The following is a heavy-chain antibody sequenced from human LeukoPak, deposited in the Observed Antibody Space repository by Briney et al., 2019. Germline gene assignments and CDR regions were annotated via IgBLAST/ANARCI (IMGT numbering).Heavy chain of an antibody. CDR2: IYYSGST. CDR3: ARHGRSGYDYWFDP. Sequence: SQTLSLTCTVSGGSISSGGYYWSWIRQHPGKGLEWIGYIYYSGSTYYNPSLKSRVTISVDTSKNQFSLKLSSVTAADTAVYYCARHGRSGYDYWFDPWGQGTLVSVFS. CDR1: GGSISSGGYY. V-gene: IGHV4-31*03. D-gene: IGHD5-12*01. J-gene: IGHJ5*02.